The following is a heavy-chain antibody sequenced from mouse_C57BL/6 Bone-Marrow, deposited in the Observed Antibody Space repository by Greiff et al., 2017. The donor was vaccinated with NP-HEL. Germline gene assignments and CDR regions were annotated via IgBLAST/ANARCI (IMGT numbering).Heavy chain of an antibody. CDR2: ISSGGSYT. CDR1: GFTFSSYG. Sequence: EVKLMESGGDLVKPGGSLKLSCAASGFTFSSYGMSWVRQTPDKRLEWVATISSGGSYTYYPDSVKGRFTISRDNAKNTLYLQMSSLKSEDTAMYYCARQEITTVVEYYFDDWGQGTTLTVSS. V-gene: IGHV5-6*01. J-gene: IGHJ2*01. D-gene: IGHD1-1*01. CDR3: ARQEITTVVEYYFDD.